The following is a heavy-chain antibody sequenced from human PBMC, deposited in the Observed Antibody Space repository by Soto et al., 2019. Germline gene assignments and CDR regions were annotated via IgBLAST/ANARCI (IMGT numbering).Heavy chain of an antibody. CDR1: GFTFDDYT. V-gene: IGHV3-43*01. CDR2: ISWDGGST. Sequence: PGGSLRLSCAASGFTFDDYTMHWVRQAPGKGLEWVSLISWDGGSTYYADSVKGRFTISRDNSKNSLYLQMNSLRTEDTALYYCAKGSTMVRGVRTRLRPVYYYGMDVWGQGTTVTSP. D-gene: IGHD3-10*01. J-gene: IGHJ6*02. CDR3: AKGSTMVRGVRTRLRPVYYYGMDV.